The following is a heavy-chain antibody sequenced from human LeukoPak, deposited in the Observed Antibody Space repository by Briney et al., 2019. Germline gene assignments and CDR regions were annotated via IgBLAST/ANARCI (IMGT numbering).Heavy chain of an antibody. V-gene: IGHV4-61*02. Sequence: SETLSLTCTVSGGSISSSSYYWSWIRQPAGKGLEWIGRIYTSGSTNYNPSLKSRVTISVDTSKNQFSLKLSSVTAADTAVYYCASEVRDSSSSRNYYYYYYMDVWGKGTTVTVSS. CDR1: GGSISSSSYY. J-gene: IGHJ6*03. D-gene: IGHD6-6*01. CDR2: IYTSGST. CDR3: ASEVRDSSSSRNYYYYYYMDV.